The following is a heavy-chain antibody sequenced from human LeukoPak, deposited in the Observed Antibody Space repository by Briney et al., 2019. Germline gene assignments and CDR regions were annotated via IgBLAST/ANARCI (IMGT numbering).Heavy chain of an antibody. J-gene: IGHJ6*02. CDR1: GFTFSSYA. V-gene: IGHV3-23*01. CDR3: AKGGYSSSWYLWYYYYGMDV. D-gene: IGHD6-13*01. CDR2: ISGSGGST. Sequence: PGGSLRLSCAASGFTFSSYAMSWVRQAPGKGLEWVSAISGSGGSTYYADSVKGRFTISRDNSKNTLYLQMNSLRAEDTAVYYCAKGGYSSSWYLWYYYYGMDVWGQGTTVTVSS.